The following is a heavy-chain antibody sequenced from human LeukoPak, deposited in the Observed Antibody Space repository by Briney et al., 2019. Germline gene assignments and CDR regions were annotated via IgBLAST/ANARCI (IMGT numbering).Heavy chain of an antibody. CDR3: ARGPPRYGSGSYGFDY. CDR2: INHSGST. Sequence: SETLSLTCAVYGGSFSGYYWSWIRQPPGKGLEWIGEINHSGSTNYNPSLKSRVTISVDTSKNQFSLKLCSVTAADTAVYYCARGPPRYGSGSYGFDYWGQGTLVTVSS. D-gene: IGHD3-10*01. J-gene: IGHJ4*02. V-gene: IGHV4-34*01. CDR1: GGSFSGYY.